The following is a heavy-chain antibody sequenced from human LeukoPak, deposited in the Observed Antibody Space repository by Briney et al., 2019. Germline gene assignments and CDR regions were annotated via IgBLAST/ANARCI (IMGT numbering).Heavy chain of an antibody. CDR2: IDHSGST. D-gene: IGHD6-13*01. Sequence: SDTLSLTCTVSGASISSSTYYWGVIRQPPGKGLDWIGSIDHSGSTYYNPSLKSRVTISVDTSNNHFSLKLNSVTAADTAVHYCARSGQQLLFAFDIWGQGTMVTVSS. CDR1: GASISSSTYY. J-gene: IGHJ3*02. V-gene: IGHV4-39*02. CDR3: ARSGQQLLFAFDI.